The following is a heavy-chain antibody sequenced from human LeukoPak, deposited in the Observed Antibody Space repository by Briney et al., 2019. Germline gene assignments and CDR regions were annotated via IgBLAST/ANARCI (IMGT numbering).Heavy chain of an antibody. D-gene: IGHD3-3*01. CDR1: GYTFTGYY. J-gene: IGHJ3*02. CDR3: ARGYYDFWSGYYDALDI. CDR2: INPNSGGT. Sequence: ASVTVSCKASGYTFTGYYMYWVRQAPGQGLEWMGWINPNSGGTNYAQNFQGRVTMTRDTSISTAYMELSRLRSDDTAVYYCARGYYDFWSGYYDALDIWGQGTMVTVSS. V-gene: IGHV1-2*02.